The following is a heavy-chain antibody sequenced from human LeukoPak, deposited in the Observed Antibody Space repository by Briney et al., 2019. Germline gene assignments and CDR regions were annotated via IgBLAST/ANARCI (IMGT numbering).Heavy chain of an antibody. CDR3: AAGYIGGAMVTNAFDI. Sequence: ASVKVSCKASGFSXTNSAVQWVRQARGQRLEWIGWIVVGSGNTIYVQKFQERVTITRDMSTSTAYMELSSLRSEDTAVYYCAAGYIGGAMVTNAFDIWGQGTMVTVSS. V-gene: IGHV1-58*01. D-gene: IGHD5-18*01. CDR2: IVVGSGNT. CDR1: GFSXTNSA. J-gene: IGHJ3*02.